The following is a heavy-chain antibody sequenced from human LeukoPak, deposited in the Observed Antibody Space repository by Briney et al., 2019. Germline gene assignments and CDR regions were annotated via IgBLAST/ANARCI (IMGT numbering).Heavy chain of an antibody. J-gene: IGHJ3*02. V-gene: IGHV7-4-1*02. Sequence: GASVKVSCKASGYTFTSYAMNWVRQAPGQGLEWMGWINTNTGNPTYAQGFTGRFVFSLDTSVSTAYLQISSLKAEDTAVYYCASPYSSSSMSAFDIWGQGTMVTVSS. CDR1: GYTFTSYA. D-gene: IGHD6-13*01. CDR2: INTNTGNP. CDR3: ASPYSSSSMSAFDI.